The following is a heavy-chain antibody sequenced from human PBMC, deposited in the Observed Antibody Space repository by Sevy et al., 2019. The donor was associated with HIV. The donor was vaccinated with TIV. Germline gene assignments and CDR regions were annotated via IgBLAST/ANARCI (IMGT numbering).Heavy chain of an antibody. CDR1: GGSISSFY. Sequence: SETLSLTCTVSGGSISSFYWNWIRQSPGKGLEWIGYISYSGSTNYNPSLKSRVTISVDTSKNQFSLKLSSVTAADTAVYYCARGLFSYGYWRELDYWGQGNLVTVSS. CDR2: ISYSGST. CDR3: ARGLFSYGYWRELDY. V-gene: IGHV4-59*01. J-gene: IGHJ4*02. D-gene: IGHD5-18*01.